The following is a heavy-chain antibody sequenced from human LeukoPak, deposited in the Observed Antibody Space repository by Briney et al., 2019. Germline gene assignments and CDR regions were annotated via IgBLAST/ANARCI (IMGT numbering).Heavy chain of an antibody. V-gene: IGHV3-53*05. CDR1: GFTVSSNY. CDR2: IYSGGST. J-gene: IGHJ4*02. D-gene: IGHD3-16*02. CDR3: AKAPYDYVWGSYRQHTDY. Sequence: GGSLRLSCAASGFTVSSNYMNWVRQAPGKGLEWVSVIYSGGSTYYADSVKGRFTISRDNSKNTLYLQMNSLRAEDTAVYYCAKAPYDYVWGSYRQHTDYWGQGTLVTVSS.